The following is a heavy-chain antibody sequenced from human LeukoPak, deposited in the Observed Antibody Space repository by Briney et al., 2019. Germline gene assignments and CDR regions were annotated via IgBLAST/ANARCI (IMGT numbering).Heavy chain of an antibody. J-gene: IGHJ5*02. D-gene: IGHD4-17*01. Sequence: PGGSLRLSCAASGFTFSNAWMSWVRQAPGKGLEWVGRIKSKTDGGTPDYAAPVKSRFTISRDDSKNTMYLQMNSLKTEDTAVYYCTTDRGYGDYVSAWFDPWGQGALVTVSS. V-gene: IGHV3-15*01. CDR1: GFTFSNAW. CDR3: TTDRGYGDYVSAWFDP. CDR2: IKSKTDGGTP.